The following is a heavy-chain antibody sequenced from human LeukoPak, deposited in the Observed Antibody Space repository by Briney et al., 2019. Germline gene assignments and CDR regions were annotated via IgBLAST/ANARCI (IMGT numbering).Heavy chain of an antibody. V-gene: IGHV1-46*01. CDR2: INPSGGST. Sequence: GASVKVSCKASGYTFTSYYMHWVRQAPGQGLEWMGIINPSGGSTSYAQKFQGRVTMTRDMSTSTVYMELSSLRSEDTAVYYCARVAPELRYFDWTSTPGWFDPWGQGTLVTVSS. D-gene: IGHD3-9*01. CDR1: GYTFTSYY. CDR3: ARVAPELRYFDWTSTPGWFDP. J-gene: IGHJ5*02.